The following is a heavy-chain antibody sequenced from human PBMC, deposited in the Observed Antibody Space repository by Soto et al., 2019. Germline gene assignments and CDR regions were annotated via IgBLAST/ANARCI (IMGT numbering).Heavy chain of an antibody. CDR3: AHSPQFDHTIPLGHWFGP. D-gene: IGHD3-9*01. J-gene: IGHJ5*02. CDR2: ISWYNEK. Sequence: QITLKESGPTLVKPTQSLTLTCTFSGFSLTTTGVGVGWIRQPPGTALEWLALISWYNEKRYSPSLKSRLTITKDTSKNQVVLTMTNMASVDTGTYYCAHSPQFDHTIPLGHWFGPWGQGTLVTVSS. CDR1: GFSLTTTGVG. V-gene: IGHV2-5*01.